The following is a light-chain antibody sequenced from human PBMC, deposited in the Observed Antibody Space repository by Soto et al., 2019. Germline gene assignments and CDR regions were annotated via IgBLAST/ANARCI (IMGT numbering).Light chain of an antibody. Sequence: EIVLTQSPGTLSLSPGERATLSCRASQSVSSSYLAWYQQKPGQAPRLLIYGASSRATGIPDRFSGSGSGTDFTLTISRLEPEDFAVYYCQQYGSSPQYTFGQGTKLAIK. J-gene: IGKJ2*01. CDR2: GAS. V-gene: IGKV3-20*01. CDR3: QQYGSSPQYT. CDR1: QSVSSSY.